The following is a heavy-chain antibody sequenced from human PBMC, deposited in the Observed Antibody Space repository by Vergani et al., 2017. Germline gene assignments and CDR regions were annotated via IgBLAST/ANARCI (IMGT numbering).Heavy chain of an antibody. CDR3: ARGGESGSDFDY. J-gene: IGHJ4*02. CDR2: IKQDGSEK. D-gene: IGHD3-16*01. CDR1: GFTFSSYW. V-gene: IGHV3-7*01. Sequence: EVQLVESGGGLVQPGGSLRLSCAASGFTFSSYWMSWVRQAPGKGLEWVANIKQDGSEKYYADSVKGRFTISRDKSKNTLYLQMNSLRAEDTAVYYCARGGESGSDFDYWGQGTLVTVSS.